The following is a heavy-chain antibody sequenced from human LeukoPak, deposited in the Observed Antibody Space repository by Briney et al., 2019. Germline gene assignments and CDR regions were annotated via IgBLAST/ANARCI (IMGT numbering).Heavy chain of an antibody. CDR3: ARQRRSSGWPNDY. V-gene: IGHV5-51*01. CDR1: GYSFTSYW. D-gene: IGHD6-19*01. J-gene: IGHJ4*02. Sequence: GESLKISCKGSGYSFTSYWIAWVRQMPGKGLEWMGIIYPDDSDTRYSPSFQGQVTITADKSISTAYLQWSSLKATDNAMYYCARQRRSSGWPNDYWGQGTLVTVSS. CDR2: IYPDDSDT.